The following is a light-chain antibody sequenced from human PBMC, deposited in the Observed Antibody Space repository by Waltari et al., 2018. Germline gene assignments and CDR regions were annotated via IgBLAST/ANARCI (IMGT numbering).Light chain of an antibody. CDR2: DVS. CDR3: SSYTSSSTRV. V-gene: IGLV2-14*03. J-gene: IGLJ1*01. CDR1: SSDVGGHNY. Sequence: QSTLTQPASVSGSPGQSITISCTGTSSDVGGHNYVSSYQQHPGKAPKLVIYDVSSRPSGVSNRFSGSKSGNTASLTIYGLQAEDEADYYCSSYTSSSTRVFGTGTRVTVL.